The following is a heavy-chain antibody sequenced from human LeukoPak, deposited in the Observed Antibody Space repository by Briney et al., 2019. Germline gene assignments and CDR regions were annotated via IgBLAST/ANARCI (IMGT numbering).Heavy chain of an antibody. V-gene: IGHV3-21*06. J-gene: IGHJ4*02. CDR1: GFTFRTYA. CDR2: MSSGGSYF. CDR3: ARERPTGSSRVFVVQ. Sequence: GGSLRLSCTASGFTFRTYAMTWVRQAPGKGLEWISSMSSGGSYFYYADSVKGRFTISRDNSKSSLYLVMNSLRAEDTAIYYCARERPTGSSRVFVVQWGQGTLVTVSS. D-gene: IGHD3-3*01.